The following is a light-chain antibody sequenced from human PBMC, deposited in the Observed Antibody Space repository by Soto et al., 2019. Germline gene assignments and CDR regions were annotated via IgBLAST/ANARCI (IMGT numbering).Light chain of an antibody. V-gene: IGLV1-40*01. CDR3: QSFDSSLSVYV. CDR1: SSNIGAGYD. CDR2: GNS. Sequence: QSVLTQPPSVSGAPGQRVTISCTGTSSNIGAGYDVNWYKQVPGTAPKVLIYGNSNRPSGVPDRFSGSKSATSTSLAITGLQAEDEADYYCQSFDSSLSVYVFGTGTKLTVL. J-gene: IGLJ1*01.